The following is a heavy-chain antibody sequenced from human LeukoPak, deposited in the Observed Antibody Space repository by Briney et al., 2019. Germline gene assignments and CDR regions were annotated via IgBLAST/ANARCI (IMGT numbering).Heavy chain of an antibody. CDR2: INHSGGT. Sequence: SETLSLTCTVYGGSFRGYYWSWIRQPPGKGLEWIGEINHSGGTNYNPSLKSRVTISVDTSKNQFSLKLTSVTAADTAVYYCAREGSGSWTRVAYWGQGTLVTVSS. CDR1: GGSFRGYY. D-gene: IGHD6-25*01. V-gene: IGHV4-34*01. J-gene: IGHJ4*02. CDR3: AREGSGSWTRVAY.